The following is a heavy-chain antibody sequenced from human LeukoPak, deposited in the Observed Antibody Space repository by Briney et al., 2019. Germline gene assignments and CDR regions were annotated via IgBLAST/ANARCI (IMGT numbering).Heavy chain of an antibody. J-gene: IGHJ4*02. CDR2: IRYDGSNK. Sequence: GGSLRLSCAASGFTVSRYGRKRVRQAPGKGLEWVAFIRYDGSNKYYADSVKGRFTISRDNSKNTLYLQMNSLRAEDTAVYYRAKDPIASAGILHFWGQGTLVTASS. V-gene: IGHV3-30*02. D-gene: IGHD6-13*01. CDR1: GFTVSRYG. CDR3: AKDPIASAGILHF.